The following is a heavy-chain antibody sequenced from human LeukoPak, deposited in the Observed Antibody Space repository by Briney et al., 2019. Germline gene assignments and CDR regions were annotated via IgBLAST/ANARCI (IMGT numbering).Heavy chain of an antibody. J-gene: IGHJ4*02. D-gene: IGHD5-18*01. CDR2: IYYSGST. CDR1: GVSISSYY. CDR3: ARQEVDTAMATFDY. Sequence: SETLSLTCTVSGVSISSYYWSWIRQPPGKGLEWIGYIYYSGSTYYNPSLKSRVTISVDTSKNQFPLKLSSVTAADTAVYYCARQEVDTAMATFDYWGQGTLVTVSS. V-gene: IGHV4-59*08.